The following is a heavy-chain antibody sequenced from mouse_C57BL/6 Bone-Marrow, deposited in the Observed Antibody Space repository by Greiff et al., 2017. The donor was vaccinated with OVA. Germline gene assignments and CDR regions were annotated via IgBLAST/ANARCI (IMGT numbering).Heavy chain of an antibody. V-gene: IGHV1-26*01. Sequence: VQLQQSGPELVKPGASVKISCKASGYTFTDYYMNWVKQSHGKSLEWIGDINPNNGGTSYNQKFKGKATLTVDKSSSTAYMELRSLTSEDSAVYYCARGDYDSLYAMDYWGQGTSVTVSS. CDR3: ARGDYDSLYAMDY. D-gene: IGHD2-4*01. J-gene: IGHJ4*01. CDR1: GYTFTDYY. CDR2: INPNNGGT.